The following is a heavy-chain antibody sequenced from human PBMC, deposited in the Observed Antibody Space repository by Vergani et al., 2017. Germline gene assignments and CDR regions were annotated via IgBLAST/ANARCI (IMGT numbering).Heavy chain of an antibody. J-gene: IGHJ4*02. V-gene: IGHV4-38-2*01. D-gene: IGHD3-9*01. CDR2: IYRTGRT. CDR1: GYSISSGYY. Sequence: QVRLQESGPGLVKPSETLSLTCAVSGYSISSGYYWDWIRQPPGKGLEWIGSIYRTGRTHFNPSLKSRVTISVDTSNNHFSLRLNSLTAADTAVYYCARRSGIVYEIFSGTQYFFDFWGQGTLVTVSS. CDR3: ARRSGIVYEIFSGTQYFFDF.